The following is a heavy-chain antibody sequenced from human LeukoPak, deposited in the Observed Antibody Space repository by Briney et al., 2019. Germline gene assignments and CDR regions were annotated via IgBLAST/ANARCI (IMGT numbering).Heavy chain of an antibody. CDR1: GHSISSYY. J-gene: IGHJ4*02. CDR3: ARHWATDPFDY. D-gene: IGHD5-12*01. Sequence: SETLSLTCSVSGHSISSYYWSWLRQPPGKGPEGIGYISNSESTNYSPSLKSRVTISVHTSKNHFSLELSSVTAADTAVYSCARHWATDPFDYWGQGTLVTVSS. CDR2: ISNSEST. V-gene: IGHV4-59*08.